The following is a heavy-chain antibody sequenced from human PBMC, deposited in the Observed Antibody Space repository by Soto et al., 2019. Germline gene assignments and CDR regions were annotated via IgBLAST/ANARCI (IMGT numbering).Heavy chain of an antibody. D-gene: IGHD5-12*01. J-gene: IGHJ3*02. V-gene: IGHV3-53*01. Sequence: PGGSLRLSCAASGFTFSGNYMSWVRQAPGKGLGWVAVIYSSDSTDYADSVKSRFTISRNNSKNTLYLQMNSLRAEETSVYYCARDFCGYDAFDIWGQGTMVTVSS. CDR2: IYSSDST. CDR1: GFTFSGNY. CDR3: ARDFCGYDAFDI.